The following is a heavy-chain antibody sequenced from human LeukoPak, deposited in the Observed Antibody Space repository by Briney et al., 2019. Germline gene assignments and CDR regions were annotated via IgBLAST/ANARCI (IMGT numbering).Heavy chain of an antibody. CDR3: ARPGQLGEYTPYYFDY. CDR2: INTNTGNP. CDR1: GYTFTSYA. V-gene: IGHV7-4-1*02. D-gene: IGHD7-27*01. Sequence: GASVKVSCKASGYTFTSYAMNWVRQAPGQGLEWMGWINTNTGNPTYAQGFTGRFVFSLDTSVSTAYLQISSLKAEDTAVYYCARPGQLGEYTPYYFDYWGQGTLVTVSS. J-gene: IGHJ4*02.